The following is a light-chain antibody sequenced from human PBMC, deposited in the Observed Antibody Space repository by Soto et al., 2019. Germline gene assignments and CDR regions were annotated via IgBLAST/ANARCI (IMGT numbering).Light chain of an antibody. CDR3: QQRNFWPLT. Sequence: EDVLTQSPAILSLSPGERATLSCRASQGIGNYLAWYQQKPGQAPRLLIYDASNRATGIPARFSGSGSDTDFTLTIDSPEPEDSAVYYCQQRNFWPLTFGPGTRVEIK. V-gene: IGKV3D-11*01. J-gene: IGKJ3*01. CDR2: DAS. CDR1: QGIGNY.